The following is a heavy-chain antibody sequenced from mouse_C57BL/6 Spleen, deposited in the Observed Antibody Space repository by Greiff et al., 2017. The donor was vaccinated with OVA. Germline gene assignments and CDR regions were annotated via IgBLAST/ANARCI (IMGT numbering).Heavy chain of an antibody. V-gene: IGHV1-50*01. J-gene: IGHJ2*01. CDR2: IDPSDSYT. Sequence: QVQLQQPGAELVKPGASVKLSCKASGYTFTSYWMQWVKQRPGQGLEWIGEIDPSDSYTNYNQKFKGKATLTVDTSSSTAYMQLSSLTSEDSAVYSCARAQSTPPFDYWGQGTTLTVSS. CDR3: ARAQSTPPFDY. CDR1: GYTFTSYW. D-gene: IGHD3-2*02.